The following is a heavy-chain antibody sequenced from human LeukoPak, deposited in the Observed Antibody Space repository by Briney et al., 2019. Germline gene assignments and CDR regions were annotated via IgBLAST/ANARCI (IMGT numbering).Heavy chain of an antibody. CDR1: GGSISSYY. J-gene: IGHJ5*02. Sequence: SETLSLTCTVSGGSISSYYWSWIRQPAGKGLEWIGRIYTSGSTNYNPSLKSRVTISVDTSKNQFSLKLSSVTAADTAVYYCARMTYYYGSGSYYISWFDPWGQGTLVTVSS. CDR2: IYTSGST. V-gene: IGHV4-4*07. D-gene: IGHD3-10*01. CDR3: ARMTYYYGSGSYYISWFDP.